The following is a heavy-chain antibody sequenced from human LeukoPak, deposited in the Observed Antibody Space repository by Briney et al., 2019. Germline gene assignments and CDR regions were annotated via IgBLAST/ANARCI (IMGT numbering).Heavy chain of an antibody. CDR3: AKYGSHYYYDSSGYYPLGNWFDP. J-gene: IGHJ5*02. CDR2: ISYDGSNK. D-gene: IGHD3-22*01. V-gene: IGHV3-30-3*02. Sequence: GKSLRLSCAVSGFIFSNYPMHWVRQAPGKGLEWVAAISYDGSNKYYADSVKGRFTISRDNSKNTLYLQMNSLRAEDTAVYYCAKYGSHYYYDSSGYYPLGNWFDPWGQGTLVTVSS. CDR1: GFIFSNYP.